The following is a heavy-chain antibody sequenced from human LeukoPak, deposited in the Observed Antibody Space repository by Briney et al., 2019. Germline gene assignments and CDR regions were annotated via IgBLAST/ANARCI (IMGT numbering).Heavy chain of an antibody. CDR2: IYPGDSDT. Sequence: GESLKISCKGFGYSFTSYWIGWVRQMPGKGLEWMGIIYPGDSDTRYSPSFQGQVTISADKSISTAYLQWSSLKASDTAMYYCARTPIIPGGFFDPWGQGTLVTVSS. CDR3: ARTPIIPGGFFDP. D-gene: IGHD5-12*01. V-gene: IGHV5-51*01. CDR1: GYSFTSYW. J-gene: IGHJ5*02.